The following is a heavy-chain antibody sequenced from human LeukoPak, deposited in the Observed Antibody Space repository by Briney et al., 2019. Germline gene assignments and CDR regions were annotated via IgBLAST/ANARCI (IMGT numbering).Heavy chain of an antibody. CDR1: GFTFSSYG. CDR2: IWYDGSNK. Sequence: GGSLRLSCAASGFTFSSYGMHWVRQAPGKGLEWVAVIWYDGSNKYYADSVKGRFTISRDNSKNTLYLQMNSLRAEDTAVYYCARGGYSSSWYYFDYWGQATLVTVSS. CDR3: ARGGYSSSWYYFDY. D-gene: IGHD6-13*01. J-gene: IGHJ4*02. V-gene: IGHV3-33*01.